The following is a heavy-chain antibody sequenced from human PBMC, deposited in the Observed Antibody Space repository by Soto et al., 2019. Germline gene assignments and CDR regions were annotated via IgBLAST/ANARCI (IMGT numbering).Heavy chain of an antibody. CDR3: AREYLYYDFWSGYYGPRYGMEV. Sequence: VASVKVSCKASGYTFTGYYMHWVRQAPGQGLEWMGWINPNSGGTNYAQKFQGWVTMTRDTSISTAYMELSRLRSDDTAVYYCAREYLYYDFWSGYYGPRYGMEVWGQGTTVTVSS. CDR2: INPNSGGT. V-gene: IGHV1-2*04. J-gene: IGHJ6*02. CDR1: GYTFTGYY. D-gene: IGHD3-3*01.